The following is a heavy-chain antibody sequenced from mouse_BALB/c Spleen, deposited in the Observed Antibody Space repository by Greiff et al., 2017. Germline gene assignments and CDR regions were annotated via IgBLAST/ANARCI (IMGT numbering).Heavy chain of an antibody. Sequence: EVKLVESGGGLVKPGGSLKLSCAASGFTFSDYYMYWVRQTPEKRLEWVATISDGGSYTYYPDSVKGRFTISRDNAKNNLYLQMSSLKSEDTAMYYCASLTALFAYWGQGTLVTVSA. D-gene: IGHD4-1*01. V-gene: IGHV5-4*02. J-gene: IGHJ3*01. CDR1: GFTFSDYY. CDR3: ASLTALFAY. CDR2: ISDGGSYT.